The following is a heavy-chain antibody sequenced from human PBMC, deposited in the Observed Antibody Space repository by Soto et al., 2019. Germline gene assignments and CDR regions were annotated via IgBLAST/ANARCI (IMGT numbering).Heavy chain of an antibody. D-gene: IGHD3-9*01. J-gene: IGHJ4*02. CDR1: GFTFSDYY. CDR2: ISSSSSYT. CDR3: ARDGQNHTFLRYFDWSTSPYYFDY. V-gene: IGHV3-11*05. Sequence: PGGSLRLSCAASGFTFSDYYMSWIRQAPGKGLEWVSYISSSSSYTNYADSVKGRFTISRDNAKNSLYLQMNSLRAEDTAVYYCARDGQNHTFLRYFDWSTSPYYFDYWGQGT.